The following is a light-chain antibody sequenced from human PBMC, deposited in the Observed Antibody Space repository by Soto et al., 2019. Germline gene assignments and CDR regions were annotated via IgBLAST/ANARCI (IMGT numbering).Light chain of an antibody. CDR2: LAS. CDR1: QSVTSN. CDR3: HQYNTWPLT. J-gene: IGKJ3*01. Sequence: EIVLTQSPATLSVSPGGRATLSCRASQSVTSNLAWYQQKPGQAPRLLIYLASTRATDVPARFSGSGSGTEFTLPISSLQSEDFAVYYCHQYNTWPLTFGPGTKVDIK. V-gene: IGKV3-15*01.